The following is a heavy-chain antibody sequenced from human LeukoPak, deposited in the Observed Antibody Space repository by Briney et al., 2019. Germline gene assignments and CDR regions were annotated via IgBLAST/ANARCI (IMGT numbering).Heavy chain of an antibody. CDR3: ARDTAMADFDY. Sequence: ASVRVSCKAPGYTFTSYGISWVRQAPGQGLEWMGWISAYNGNTNYAQKLQGRVTMTTDTSPSTAYMELRSLRSDDTAVYYCARDTAMADFDYWGQGTLVTVSS. D-gene: IGHD5-18*01. V-gene: IGHV1-18*01. CDR1: GYTFTSYG. CDR2: ISAYNGNT. J-gene: IGHJ4*02.